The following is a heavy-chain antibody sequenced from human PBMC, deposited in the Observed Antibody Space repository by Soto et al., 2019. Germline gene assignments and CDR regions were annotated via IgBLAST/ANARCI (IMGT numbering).Heavy chain of an antibody. CDR1: GFTFSSYW. CDR3: ARGRGDWKARFEDY. CDR2: IKQDGSEK. Sequence: EVQLVESGGGLVQPGGSLRLSCAASGFTFSSYWMSWVRQAPGKGLEWVANIKQDGSEKYYVDSVKGRFTISRDNAKNSLYLQMNSLRAEDTAVYYCARGRGDWKARFEDYRGQGTLVTVSS. J-gene: IGHJ4*02. V-gene: IGHV3-7*03. D-gene: IGHD1-1*01.